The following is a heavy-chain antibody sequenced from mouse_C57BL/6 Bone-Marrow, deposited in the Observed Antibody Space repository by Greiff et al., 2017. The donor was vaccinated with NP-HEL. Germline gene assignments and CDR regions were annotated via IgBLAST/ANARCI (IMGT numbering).Heavy chain of an antibody. CDR3: AKNYYSNSLAYFDY. CDR2: IWRGGST. J-gene: IGHJ2*01. D-gene: IGHD2-5*01. CDR1: GFSLTSYG. V-gene: IGHV2-5*01. Sequence: VQLQESGPGLVQPSQSLSITCTVSGFSLTSYGVHWVRQSPGKGLEWLGVIWRGGSTAYNAAFMSRLSITKDNSKSQVFFKMNSLQADDTAIYYCAKNYYSNSLAYFDYWGQGTTLTVSS.